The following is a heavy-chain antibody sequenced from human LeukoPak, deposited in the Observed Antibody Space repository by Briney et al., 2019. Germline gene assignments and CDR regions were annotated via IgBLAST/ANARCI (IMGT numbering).Heavy chain of an antibody. V-gene: IGHV1-2*02. CDR3: ARDQYYDSSGLGGEDAFDI. J-gene: IGHJ3*02. CDR2: INPNAGGT. D-gene: IGHD3-22*01. CDR1: GYTFTGYY. Sequence: GASVKVSCKASGYTFTGYYVHWVRQAPGQGLEWMGWINPNAGGTSYAQKLQGRVTMTTDTSTSTAYMELRSLRSDDTAVYYCARDQYYDSSGLGGEDAFDIWAKGQWSPSLQ.